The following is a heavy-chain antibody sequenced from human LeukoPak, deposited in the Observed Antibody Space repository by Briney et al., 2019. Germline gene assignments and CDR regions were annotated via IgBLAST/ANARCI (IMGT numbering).Heavy chain of an antibody. V-gene: IGHV4-39*07. CDR1: GGSISSSSYY. D-gene: IGHD4-23*01. Sequence: PSETLSLTYTVSGGSISSSSYYWGWIRQPRGKGLEWIGSIYYSGSTYYNPSLKSRVTISVDTSKNQFSLKLSSVTAADTAVYYCARGFRGRSGGLIYWGQGTLVTVSS. CDR3: ARGFRGRSGGLIY. CDR2: IYYSGST. J-gene: IGHJ4*02.